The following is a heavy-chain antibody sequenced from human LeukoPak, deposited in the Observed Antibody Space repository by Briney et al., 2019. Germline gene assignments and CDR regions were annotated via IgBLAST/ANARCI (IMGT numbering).Heavy chain of an antibody. D-gene: IGHD6-19*01. CDR3: ARGHSSGWYVTSNFQH. V-gene: IGHV4-34*01. J-gene: IGHJ1*01. CDR2: INHSGST. CDR1: GGSFSGY. Sequence: SETLSLTCAVYGGSFSGYWIRQPPGMGLEWIGEINHSGSTNYNPSLKSRVTISVDTSKNQFSLKLSSVTAADTAVYYCARGHSSGWYVTSNFQHWGQGTLVTVSS.